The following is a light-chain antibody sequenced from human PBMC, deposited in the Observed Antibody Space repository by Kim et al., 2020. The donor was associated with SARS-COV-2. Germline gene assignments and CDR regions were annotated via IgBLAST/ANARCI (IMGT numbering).Light chain of an antibody. V-gene: IGKV1-27*01. CDR3: QQCQGAPWT. J-gene: IGKJ1*01. CDR2: AAS. Sequence: ASVGDRVTITCRASRGISNYLAWYQQKPGKVPKLLIYAASALQSGVPSRFSGSGSGTDFTLTITSLQPEDVAVYYCQQCQGAPWTFGRGTKVDIK. CDR1: RGISNY.